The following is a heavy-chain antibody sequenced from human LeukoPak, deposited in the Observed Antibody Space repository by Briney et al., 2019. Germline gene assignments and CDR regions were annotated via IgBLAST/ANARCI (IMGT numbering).Heavy chain of an antibody. CDR2: ISTSSSTI. D-gene: IGHD3-10*01. CDR3: ARDASGFVTRFGDTYFDY. CDR1: GFSFSSYS. Sequence: GGSLTLSCTVAGFSFSSYSMNWVRPAPGKGLEWVSYISTSSSTIYYADSVKGRFTISRDNAKNSLYLQMNSLRAEDTAAYYCARDASGFVTRFGDTYFDYWGQGTLVTVSS. V-gene: IGHV3-48*01. J-gene: IGHJ4*02.